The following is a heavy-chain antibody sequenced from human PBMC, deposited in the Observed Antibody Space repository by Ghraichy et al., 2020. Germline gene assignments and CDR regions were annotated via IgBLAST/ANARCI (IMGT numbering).Heavy chain of an antibody. CDR2: IKSKTDGGTT. J-gene: IGHJ4*02. CDR1: GFTFSNAW. D-gene: IGHD7-27*01. Sequence: GESLNISCAASGFTFSNAWMSWVRQAPGKGLEWVGRIKSKTDGGTTDYAAPVKGRFTISRDDSKNTLYLQMNSLKTEDTAVYYCTTLGRVSSRGYWGQGTLVTVSS. V-gene: IGHV3-15*01. CDR3: TTLGRVSSRGY.